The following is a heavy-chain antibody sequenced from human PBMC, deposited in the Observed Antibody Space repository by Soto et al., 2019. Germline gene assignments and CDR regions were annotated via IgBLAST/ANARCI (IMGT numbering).Heavy chain of an antibody. V-gene: IGHV3-33*01. CDR2: IWDDGNNE. CDR3: ARDRGSNWFFDY. D-gene: IGHD6-13*01. CDR1: GFTFSTYG. Sequence: QVQLVESGGGVVQPGRSLKLSCAASGFTFSTYGMHWVRQAPGKGLEWVAVIWDDGNNEYYADSVKGRFSISRDNSKNTLYLQMNSLRPEDTAVYYCARDRGSNWFFDYWGQGTLVTVSS. J-gene: IGHJ4*02.